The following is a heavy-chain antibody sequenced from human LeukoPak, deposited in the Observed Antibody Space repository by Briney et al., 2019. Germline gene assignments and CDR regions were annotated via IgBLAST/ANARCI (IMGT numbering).Heavy chain of an antibody. V-gene: IGHV4-39*01. CDR1: GGSLNSNTYY. CDR3: ARHYYDSSGYYPWYFDY. CDR2: MYYSGST. D-gene: IGHD3-22*01. Sequence: SETLSLTCSVSGGSLNSNTYYWGWIRQAPGKGLEWIGSMYYSGSTYYNQSLKSRVTISLDTSKNQFSLKLTSVSAADTAVCYCARHYYDSSGYYPWYFDYWGQGTLVTVSS. J-gene: IGHJ4*02.